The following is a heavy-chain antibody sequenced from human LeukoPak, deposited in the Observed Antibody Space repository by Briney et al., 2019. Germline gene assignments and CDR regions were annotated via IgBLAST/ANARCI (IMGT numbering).Heavy chain of an antibody. Sequence: SVKVSCKASGGTFSSYAISWVRQAPGQGLEWMGGIIPIFGTANYAQKFQGRVTITADKSTSTAYMELSSLRSEDTAVYYCARGLVDTAMVAYYYYYGMDVWGKGTTVTVSS. V-gene: IGHV1-69*06. D-gene: IGHD5-18*01. CDR3: ARGLVDTAMVAYYYYYGMDV. CDR2: IIPIFGTA. CDR1: GGTFSSYA. J-gene: IGHJ6*04.